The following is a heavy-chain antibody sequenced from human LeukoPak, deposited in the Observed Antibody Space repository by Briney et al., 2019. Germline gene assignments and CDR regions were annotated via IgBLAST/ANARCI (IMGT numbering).Heavy chain of an antibody. CDR1: GFTFSNYE. CDR2: ISSSGSTI. V-gene: IGHV3-48*03. CDR3: ARDGGSYYFGGSVSDF. J-gene: IGHJ3*01. Sequence: TGGSLRLSCAASGFTFSNYEMNWVRQAPGKGLEWVSYISSSGSTIYYADSVKGRFPIPRDNAKKSLYIQMNSLRAEDTAVYYCARDGGSYYFGGSVSDFWGQGTMVTVSS. D-gene: IGHD1-26*01.